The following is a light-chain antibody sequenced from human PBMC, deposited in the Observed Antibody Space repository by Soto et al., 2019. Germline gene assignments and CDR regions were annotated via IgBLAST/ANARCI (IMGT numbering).Light chain of an antibody. J-gene: IGKJ1*01. Sequence: EIVLTQSPGTLSLSPGERATLSCRASQSVSSSNLAWYQQKPGQAPRLLIYGASSRATGIPYRFSGSGSGTDFTLTISRLEPEDFAVYYCQQYGSSPWTFGQGTKVEIK. CDR3: QQYGSSPWT. V-gene: IGKV3-20*01. CDR1: QSVSSSN. CDR2: GAS.